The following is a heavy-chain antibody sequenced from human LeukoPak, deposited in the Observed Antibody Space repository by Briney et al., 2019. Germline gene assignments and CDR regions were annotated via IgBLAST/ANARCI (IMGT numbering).Heavy chain of an antibody. CDR1: GFTFSSHS. Sequence: GGSLRLSCAASGFTFSSHSMNWVRQAPGKGLEWVAVISDDGRHNYYADSAKGRFTISRDNSKSTLYLQMNSLRDDDSAAYFCARVYLERLTAGYFDHWGQGTQVTVSP. CDR3: ARVYLERLTAGYFDH. J-gene: IGHJ4*02. V-gene: IGHV3-30*03. D-gene: IGHD2-8*01. CDR2: ISDDGRHN.